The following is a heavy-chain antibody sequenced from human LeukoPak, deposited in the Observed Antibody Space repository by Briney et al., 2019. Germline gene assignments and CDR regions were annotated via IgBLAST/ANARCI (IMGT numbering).Heavy chain of an antibody. CDR2: VYDNDIS. V-gene: IGHV4-59*01. CDR1: GGSFSGYF. D-gene: IGHD5-12*01. Sequence: SETLSLTCAVYGGSFSGYFWSWIRQSPGKGLEWIGYVYDNDISNFNPSLESRVTILVDRSKSQFSLKLRSVTAADTAVYYCARGLVLATDDAFDIWGPGTMVTVSS. CDR3: ARGLVLATDDAFDI. J-gene: IGHJ3*02.